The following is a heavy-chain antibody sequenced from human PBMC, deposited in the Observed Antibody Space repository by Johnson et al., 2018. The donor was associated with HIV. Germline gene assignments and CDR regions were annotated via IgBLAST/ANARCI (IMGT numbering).Heavy chain of an antibody. CDR1: GFTFGDYA. CDR3: ARDSRSSEYPEAFDI. D-gene: IGHD3-22*01. V-gene: IGHV3-73*01. CDR2: IRSKANSYAT. Sequence: VQLVESGGDLVQPGRSLTLSCTASGFTFGDYAMSWFRQASGKGLEWVGRIRSKANSYATAYAASVKGRFTISRDDSKNTAYLQMNSLRPEDTAVYYWARDSRSSEYPEAFDIWGQGTMVTVSS. J-gene: IGHJ3*02.